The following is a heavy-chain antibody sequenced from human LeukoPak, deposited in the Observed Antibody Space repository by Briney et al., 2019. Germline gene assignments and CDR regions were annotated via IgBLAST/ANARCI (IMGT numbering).Heavy chain of an antibody. Sequence: PGRSLSLSCAASGFTFSSYAMHWVRQAPGKGLEWVAVISYDGSNKYYADSVKGRFTISRDNSKNTLYLQMNSLRAEDTAVYYCASPRGGYGSGSYYFYYGMDVWGKGTTVTVSS. CDR1: GFTFSSYA. CDR2: ISYDGSNK. V-gene: IGHV3-30*04. CDR3: ASPRGGYGSGSYYFYYGMDV. D-gene: IGHD3-10*01. J-gene: IGHJ6*04.